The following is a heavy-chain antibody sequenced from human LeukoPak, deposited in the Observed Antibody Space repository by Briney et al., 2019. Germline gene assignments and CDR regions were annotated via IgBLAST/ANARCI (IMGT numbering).Heavy chain of an antibody. V-gene: IGHV3-30*18. Sequence: GGSLRLSCAASGFTFSSYGMHWVRQAPGKGLEWVAVISYDGSNKYYADSVKGRFTISRGNSKNTLYLQMNSLRAEDTAVYYCAKDLDDYDTYGMDVWGQGTTVTVSS. J-gene: IGHJ6*02. CDR2: ISYDGSNK. D-gene: IGHD3-9*01. CDR3: AKDLDDYDTYGMDV. CDR1: GFTFSSYG.